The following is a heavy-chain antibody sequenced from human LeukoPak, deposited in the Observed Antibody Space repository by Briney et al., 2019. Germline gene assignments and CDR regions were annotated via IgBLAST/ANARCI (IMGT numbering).Heavy chain of an antibody. Sequence: ASVKVSCKSSGYTFTSYDMNWVRQATGQGLEWMGWMNPNSGTTGYAQKFQGRVTMTRNTSISTAYMELSSLRSEDTAVYYCARRTGYYNYMDVWGKGTTVTVSS. CDR1: GYTFTSYD. CDR3: ARRTGYYNYMDV. J-gene: IGHJ6*03. V-gene: IGHV1-8*01. D-gene: IGHD2-8*02. CDR2: MNPNSGTT.